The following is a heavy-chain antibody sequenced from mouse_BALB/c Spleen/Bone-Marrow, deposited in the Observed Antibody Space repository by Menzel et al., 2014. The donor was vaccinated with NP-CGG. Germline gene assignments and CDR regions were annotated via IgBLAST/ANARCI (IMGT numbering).Heavy chain of an antibody. CDR2: INGNGGST. V-gene: IGHV5-6-3*01. Sequence: EVQRVESGGGLVQPGGSLKLSCAASGFTFSNYGMSWVRQTPDKRLELVATINGNGGSTYYPDSVKGRFTISGDTAKNTLYLQMSSLKSEETAMYYCVRGNYGNYVDYFDFWGQGTTLTVSS. J-gene: IGHJ2*01. CDR3: VRGNYGNYVDYFDF. D-gene: IGHD2-1*01. CDR1: GFTFSNYG.